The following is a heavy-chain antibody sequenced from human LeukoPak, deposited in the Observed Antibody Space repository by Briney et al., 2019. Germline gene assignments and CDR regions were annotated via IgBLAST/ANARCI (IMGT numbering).Heavy chain of an antibody. J-gene: IGHJ4*02. CDR3: ARDQTPFY. CDR1: GFTFSDYY. D-gene: IGHD2-15*01. V-gene: IGHV3-11*04. Sequence: PGGSLRLSCAASGFTFSDYYMSWIRQAPGKGLEWISYISSSGDTIFYADSVKGRFTISRDNAKSSMWLQMNSLRDEDTAVYYCARDQTPFYWGQGPLVTVSS. CDR2: ISSSGDTI.